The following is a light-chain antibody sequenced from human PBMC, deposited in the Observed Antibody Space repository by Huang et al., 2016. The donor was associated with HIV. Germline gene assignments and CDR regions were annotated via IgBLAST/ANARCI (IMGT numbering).Light chain of an antibody. CDR3: QQSYSTSWT. CDR2: AAS. V-gene: IGKV1-39*01. CDR1: QTISSF. Sequence: DIQMTQSPSSLSASVGDRVTITCRASQTISSFLNWYQQKRGQPPKLLIYAASSVQSGVPSRFSGSGSGTDFTLTISSLQPEDFATYYCQQSYSTSWTFGQGTNVEI. J-gene: IGKJ1*01.